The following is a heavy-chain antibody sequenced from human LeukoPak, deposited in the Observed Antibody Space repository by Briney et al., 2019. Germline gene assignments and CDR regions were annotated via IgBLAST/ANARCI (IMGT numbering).Heavy chain of an antibody. D-gene: IGHD3-10*01. V-gene: IGHV4-59*12. CDR2: VYYSGGT. Sequence: SETLTLTCTVAGGFISSYYCSWLRQPAGKGLEWVGCVYYSGGTYYNPSLKSRVTISVDKSQNKFSLQLTSVTAADTAVYYCARGYDGSGTYLWGSWGQGILVTVS. J-gene: IGHJ5*02. CDR1: GGFISSYY. CDR3: ARGYDGSGTYLWGS.